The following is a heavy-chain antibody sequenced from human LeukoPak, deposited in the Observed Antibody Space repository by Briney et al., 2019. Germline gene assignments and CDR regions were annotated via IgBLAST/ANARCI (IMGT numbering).Heavy chain of an antibody. Sequence: SETLSLTCTVSGGSISSYMWNWIRQPPGMKLEWIGSIYTSGSTNYNPSLKSRVTISVDTSKNQFSLKLSSVTAADTAVYYCARGPLGYSSSWYGYYYYMDVWGKGTTVTVS. D-gene: IGHD6-13*01. V-gene: IGHV4-4*09. CDR1: GGSISSYM. CDR2: IYTSGST. CDR3: ARGPLGYSSSWYGYYYYMDV. J-gene: IGHJ6*03.